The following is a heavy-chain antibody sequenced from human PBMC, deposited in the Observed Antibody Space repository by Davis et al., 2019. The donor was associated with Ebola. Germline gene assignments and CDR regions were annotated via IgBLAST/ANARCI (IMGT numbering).Heavy chain of an antibody. CDR1: GGSFSSHP. Sequence: SVTVSCKTSGGSFSSHPISWVRQAPRQGLEWMGGIIPIFDTPHYAQKFQGRITITADPSTSTAYMELSSLRSEDTATYFCARDFDGGNYYFDYWGPGTPVTVSS. V-gene: IGHV1-69*13. CDR3: ARDFDGGNYYFDY. J-gene: IGHJ4*02. D-gene: IGHD3-9*01. CDR2: IIPIFDTP.